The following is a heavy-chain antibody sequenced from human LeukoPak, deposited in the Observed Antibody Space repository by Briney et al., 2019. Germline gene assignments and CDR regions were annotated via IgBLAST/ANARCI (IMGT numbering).Heavy chain of an antibody. D-gene: IGHD5-12*01. CDR1: GFTFSSYA. CDR3: ARGSRQLSYGQRGYSGYGDYYYYYYGMDV. J-gene: IGHJ6*02. Sequence: GGSLRLSCAASGFTFSSYAMHWVRQAPGKGLEWVAVISYDGSNKYYADSVKGRFTISRDNSKNTLYLQMNSLRAEDTAVYYCARGSRQLSYGQRGYSGYGDYYYYYYGMDVWGQGTTVTVSS. V-gene: IGHV3-30-3*01. CDR2: ISYDGSNK.